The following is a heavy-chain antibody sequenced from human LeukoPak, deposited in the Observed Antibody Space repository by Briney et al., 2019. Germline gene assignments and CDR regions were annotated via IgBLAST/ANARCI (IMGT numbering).Heavy chain of an antibody. J-gene: IGHJ6*03. CDR2: IYPGDSDT. CDR3: ARTNNDMTTVTSDYYYMDV. D-gene: IGHD4-17*01. Sequence: GESLKISCKGSGYSFTSYWTGWVRQMPGKGLEWMGIIYPGDSDTRYSPSFQGQVTISADKSISTAYLQWSSLKASDTAMYYCARTNNDMTTVTSDYYYMDVWGKGTTVTISS. V-gene: IGHV5-51*01. CDR1: GYSFTSYW.